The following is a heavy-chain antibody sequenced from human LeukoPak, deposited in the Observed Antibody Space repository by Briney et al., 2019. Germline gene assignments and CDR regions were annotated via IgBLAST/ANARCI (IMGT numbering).Heavy chain of an antibody. CDR2: IYYSGST. D-gene: IGHD3-9*01. CDR1: GDSITSSSYY. V-gene: IGHV4-39*01. J-gene: IGHJ4*02. CDR3: ARGGYDILTGFFVRGPYYFEF. Sequence: PSETLSLTCTVSGDSITSSSYYWGRLRQPPGKGREGPGSIYYSGSTYYNPSLKSRVTISVDTSKNQFSLKLSSVTAADTAVYYCARGGYDILTGFFVRGPYYFEFWGERTLVSVSS.